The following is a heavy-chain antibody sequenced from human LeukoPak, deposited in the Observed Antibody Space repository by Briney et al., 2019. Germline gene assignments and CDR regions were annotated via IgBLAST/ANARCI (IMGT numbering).Heavy chain of an antibody. J-gene: IGHJ6*03. Sequence: PGGSLRLSCTISGFTFGDYAMTWVRQAPGKGLEWVGVIRSESYGATTEYAASVKGRFTISADDSKSVAYLQMNSLKTEDTAVYYCTASTTGYGSGSYGTSYYYYYMDVWGKGTTVIVSS. CDR3: TASTTGYGSGSYGTSYYYYYMDV. CDR2: IRSESYGATT. D-gene: IGHD6-19*01. CDR1: GFTFGDYA. V-gene: IGHV3-49*04.